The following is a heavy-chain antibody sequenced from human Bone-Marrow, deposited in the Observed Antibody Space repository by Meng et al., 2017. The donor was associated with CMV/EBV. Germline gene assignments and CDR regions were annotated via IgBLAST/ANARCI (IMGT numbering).Heavy chain of an antibody. Sequence: GESLKISCAASGFTFSSYAMTWVRQAPGKGLEWVSAISASGSSTYYADSVKGQFTIYRDSSENTLYLQMNSLRAEDTAVYYCAKVGDNYYDTGGFYDAADYWGQGTLVTVSS. CDR2: ISASGSST. CDR1: GFTFSSYA. CDR3: AKVGDNYYDTGGFYDAADY. V-gene: IGHV3-23*01. D-gene: IGHD3-22*01. J-gene: IGHJ4*02.